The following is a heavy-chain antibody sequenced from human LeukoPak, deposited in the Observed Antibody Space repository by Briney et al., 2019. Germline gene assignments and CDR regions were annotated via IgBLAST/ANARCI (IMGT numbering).Heavy chain of an antibody. Sequence: ASVKVSCKASGYTFTGYYMHWVRQAPGQGLEWMGWINPNSGGTNYAQKFQGRVTMTRDTSISTAYMELSRLRSDDTAVYYCARAISLKYYYDSSGPWAAFDIWGQGTMVTVSS. J-gene: IGHJ3*02. D-gene: IGHD3-22*01. CDR1: GYTFTGYY. CDR2: INPNSGGT. V-gene: IGHV1-2*02. CDR3: ARAISLKYYYDSSGPWAAFDI.